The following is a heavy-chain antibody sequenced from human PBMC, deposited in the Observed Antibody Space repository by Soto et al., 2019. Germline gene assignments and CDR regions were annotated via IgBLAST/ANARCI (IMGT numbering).Heavy chain of an antibody. CDR1: GGSISSSSYY. CDR2: IYYSGST. V-gene: IGHV4-39*01. Sequence: QLQLQESGPGLVKPSETLSLTCTVSGGSISSSSYYWGWIRQPPGKGLEWIGSIYYSGSTYYNPSLKSRVTISVDTSKNQFSLKLSSVTAADTAVYYCARHRGVWFGELFLPYYFDYWGQGTLVTVSS. J-gene: IGHJ4*02. CDR3: ARHRGVWFGELFLPYYFDY. D-gene: IGHD3-10*01.